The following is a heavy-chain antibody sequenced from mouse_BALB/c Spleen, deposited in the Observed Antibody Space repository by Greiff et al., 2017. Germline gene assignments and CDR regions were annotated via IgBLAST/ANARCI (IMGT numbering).Heavy chain of an antibody. CDR1: GFTFSSYA. D-gene: IGHD2-3*01. V-gene: IGHV5-6-5*01. J-gene: IGHJ1*01. Sequence: DVKLVESGGGLVKPGGSLKLSCAASGFTFSSYAMSWVRQTPEKRLEWVASISSGGSTYYPDSVKGRFTISRDNARNILYLQMSSLRSEDTAMYYCARGDGVYWYFDVWGAGTTVTVSS. CDR3: ARGDGVYWYFDV. CDR2: ISSGGST.